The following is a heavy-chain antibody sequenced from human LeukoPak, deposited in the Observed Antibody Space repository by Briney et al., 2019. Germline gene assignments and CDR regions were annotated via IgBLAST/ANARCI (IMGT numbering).Heavy chain of an antibody. Sequence: PGGSLRLSCAASGFTFSNYWMHWVRQAPGKGLVWVSRISNDASSTTYADSVKGRFTISRDNTKNTLYLQMNSLRAEDTAVYYCAVGDNPGALDYWGQGTLVTVSS. D-gene: IGHD1-14*01. V-gene: IGHV3-74*01. CDR3: AVGDNPGALDY. CDR1: GFTFSNYW. J-gene: IGHJ4*02. CDR2: ISNDASST.